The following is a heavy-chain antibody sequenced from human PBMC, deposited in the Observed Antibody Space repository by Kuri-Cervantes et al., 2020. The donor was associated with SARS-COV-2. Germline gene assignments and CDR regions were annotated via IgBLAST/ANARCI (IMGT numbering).Heavy chain of an antibody. V-gene: IGHV1-18*04. CDR3: ARDLDSSEPDY. D-gene: IGHD6-19*01. Sequence: ASVKVSCKASGYTFTSYGISWVRQAPGQGLEWMGWISAYNGNTNYAQKLQGRVTMTTETSTSTVYMELRSLRSDDTAVYYCARDLDSSEPDYWGQGTLVTVSS. J-gene: IGHJ4*02. CDR1: GYTFTSYG. CDR2: ISAYNGNT.